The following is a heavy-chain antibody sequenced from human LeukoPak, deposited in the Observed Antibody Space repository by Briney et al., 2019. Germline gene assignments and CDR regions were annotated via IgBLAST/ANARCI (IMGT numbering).Heavy chain of an antibody. CDR3: ARRGWDIVVVPAAMANYYYYYMDV. J-gene: IGHJ6*03. CDR1: GGSISSSSYY. V-gene: IGHV4-39*07. D-gene: IGHD2-2*01. CDR2: IYYSGST. Sequence: PSETLSLTCTVSGGSISSSSYYWGWIRQPPGKGLEWIGSIYYSGSTYYNPSLKSRVTISVDTSKNQFSLKLSSVTAADTAVYYCARRGWDIVVVPAAMANYYYYYMDVWGKGTTVTVSS.